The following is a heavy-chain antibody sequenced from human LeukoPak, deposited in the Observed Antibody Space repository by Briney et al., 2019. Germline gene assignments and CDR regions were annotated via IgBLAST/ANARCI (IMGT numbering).Heavy chain of an antibody. V-gene: IGHV3-53*01. CDR3: ARDGRGILEF. J-gene: IGHJ4*02. CDR2: IYSSGST. D-gene: IGHD1-1*01. CDR1: GFIVSSNY. Sequence: GSLRLSCTASGFIVSSNYMSWVRQAPGKGLEWVSVIYSSGSTYFADSVKGRFTISRDNSKNTVYLQMNSLKAEDTAVYYCARDGRGILEFWGQGALVTVSS.